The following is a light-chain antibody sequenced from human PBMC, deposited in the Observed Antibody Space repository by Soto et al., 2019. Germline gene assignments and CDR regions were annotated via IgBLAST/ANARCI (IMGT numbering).Light chain of an antibody. J-gene: IGKJ1*01. CDR3: QQSYITPWT. CDR2: AAS. V-gene: IGKV1-39*01. CDR1: QSISNY. Sequence: DIQMTQSPSSLSTSVGDRVTITCRASQSISNYLNWYQQKPGRVPKLLIYAASRLQSGVPSRFSGSGSGTDFTLTISGLHPEDFATYYCQQSYITPWTFGQGTKVEIK.